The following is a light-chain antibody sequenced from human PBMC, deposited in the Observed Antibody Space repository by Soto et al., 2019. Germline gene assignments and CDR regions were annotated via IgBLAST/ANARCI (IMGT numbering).Light chain of an antibody. V-gene: IGLV3-21*01. CDR1: DIGSKD. Sequence: SYELTQPPSVSVAPGKTASISCGGNDIGSKDVHWYQQKPGQAPVLVIYSDTDLPPVITERFSGSNSANLATLTISRVEAGDEADYYCQVWDSGSAHVVFGGGTKLTVL. J-gene: IGLJ2*01. CDR3: QVWDSGSAHVV. CDR2: SDT.